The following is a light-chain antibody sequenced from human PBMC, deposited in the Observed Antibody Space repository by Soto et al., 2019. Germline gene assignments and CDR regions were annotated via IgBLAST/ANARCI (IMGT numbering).Light chain of an antibody. Sequence: DIQMTQSPSALSASLGDRVTITFRASHSIGTWLAWYQQRPGKAPKLLIYDASSLGSGVPSRFSGSGSGTEFTLTISSLQPDDFATYYCQHYNSYSEAFGQGTKVDIK. CDR3: QHYNSYSEA. CDR2: DAS. CDR1: HSIGTW. J-gene: IGKJ1*01. V-gene: IGKV1-5*01.